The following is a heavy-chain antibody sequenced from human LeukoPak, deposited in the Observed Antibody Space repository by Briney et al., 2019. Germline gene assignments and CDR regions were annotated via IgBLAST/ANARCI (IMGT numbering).Heavy chain of an antibody. CDR1: GYTFTGYY. CDR2: INPNSGGT. D-gene: IGHD6-13*01. V-gene: IGHV1-2*02. J-gene: IGHJ4*02. CDR3: ARDYTGYSSSWPDY. Sequence: GASVKVSCKASGYTFTGYYMHWVRQAPGQGLEWMGWINPNSGGTNYARKFQGRVTMTRDTSISTAYMELSRLRSDDTAVYYCARDYTGYSSSWPDYWGQGTLVTVSS.